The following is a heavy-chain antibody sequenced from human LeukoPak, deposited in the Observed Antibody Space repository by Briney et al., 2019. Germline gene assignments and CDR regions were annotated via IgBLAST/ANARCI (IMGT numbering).Heavy chain of an antibody. J-gene: IGHJ4*02. V-gene: IGHV3-33*01. D-gene: IGHD2-15*01. CDR2: IWYDGSNK. CDR3: ARGASAPDY. CDR1: GFTFSSYG. Sequence: GGSLRLSCAASGFTFSSYGMHWVRQAPGKGLEGGADIWYDGSNKYYADSVKGRFTISRDESKSTLYLQMNSRSADETGVYYCARGASAPDYWGPGTLVTVSS.